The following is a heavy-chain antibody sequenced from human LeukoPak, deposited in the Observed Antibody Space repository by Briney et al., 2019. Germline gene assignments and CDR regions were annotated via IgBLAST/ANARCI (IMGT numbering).Heavy chain of an antibody. J-gene: IGHJ3*02. D-gene: IGHD3-10*01. CDR3: AKGRRFGVDAFDI. V-gene: IGHV4-39*07. Sequence: PSETLSLTCTVSGGSISSSSYYWGWIRQPPGKGLEWIGSIYYSGSTYYNPSLKSRVTISVDTSKNQFSLKLSSVTAADTAVYYCAKGRRFGVDAFDIWGQGTMVTVSS. CDR1: GGSISSSSYY. CDR2: IYYSGST.